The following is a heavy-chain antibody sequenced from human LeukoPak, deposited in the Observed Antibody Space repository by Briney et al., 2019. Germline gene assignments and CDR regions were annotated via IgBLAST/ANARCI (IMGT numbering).Heavy chain of an antibody. CDR2: LSDSGGTT. Sequence: GGSLSLSCSASAFSLSNYVMNWVRQAPGKGPEWGSGLSDSGGTTYYADSVKGRFTISRDNSKNILYLQMNSLRAEDTAIYYCAKDRNRRIPSNFDYWGQGILVTVSS. J-gene: IGHJ4*02. CDR1: AFSLSNYV. V-gene: IGHV3-23*01. CDR3: AKDRNRRIPSNFDY. D-gene: IGHD1-14*01.